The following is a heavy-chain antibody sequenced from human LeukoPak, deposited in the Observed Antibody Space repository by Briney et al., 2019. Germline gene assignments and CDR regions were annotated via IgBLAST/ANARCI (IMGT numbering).Heavy chain of an antibody. D-gene: IGHD3-3*01. CDR2: IIPIFGTA. Sequence: SVKVSCKASGGTFSSYAISWVRQAPGQGLEWMGRIIPIFGTASYAQKFQGRVTITTDESTSTAYMELSSLRSEDTAVYYCARDPGEVEGYDFWSGYPNWFDPWGQGTLVTVSS. V-gene: IGHV1-69*05. CDR3: ARDPGEVEGYDFWSGYPNWFDP. J-gene: IGHJ5*02. CDR1: GGTFSSYA.